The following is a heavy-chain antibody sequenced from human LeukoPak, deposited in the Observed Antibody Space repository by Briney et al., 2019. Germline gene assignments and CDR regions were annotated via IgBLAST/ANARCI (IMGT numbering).Heavy chain of an antibody. CDR2: ISSSSSCI. J-gene: IGHJ4*02. V-gene: IGHV3-21*01. D-gene: IGHD6-19*01. CDR3: ARTMYSSGWYAFDY. Sequence: GGSLRLSCAASGFTFSSYSMNWVRQAPGKGLEWVSSISSSSSCIYYADSVKGRFTISRDNAKNSLYLQMNSLRAEDTAVYYCARTMYSSGWYAFDYWGQGTLVTVSS. CDR1: GFTFSSYS.